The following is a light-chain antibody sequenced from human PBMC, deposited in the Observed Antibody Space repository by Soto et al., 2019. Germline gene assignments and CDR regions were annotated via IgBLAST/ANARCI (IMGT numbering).Light chain of an antibody. V-gene: IGKV1-33*01. J-gene: IGKJ4*01. Sequence: DIQLTQSPLSLSASVGDRVTITCQASQGVGKFLNWFQQKSGEAPKLLIYDASHLESGVPVRFSGSGSGAAFTLTISSLQPEDFATYDCQQYDSPPPTFGGGTKVDMK. CDR2: DAS. CDR1: QGVGKF. CDR3: QQYDSPPPT.